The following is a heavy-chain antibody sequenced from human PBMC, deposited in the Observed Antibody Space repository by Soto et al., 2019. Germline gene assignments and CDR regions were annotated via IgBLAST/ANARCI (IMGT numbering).Heavy chain of an antibody. CDR1: GFTFSSYA. CDR2: ISYDGSNK. D-gene: IGHD6-19*01. J-gene: IGHJ5*02. CDR3: ARDRAMYSSGWYGWFDP. V-gene: IGHV3-30-3*01. Sequence: QVQLVESGGGVVQPGRSLRLSCAASGFTFSSYAMHWVRQAPGKGLEWVAVISYDGSNKYYADSVKGRFTIPRDNSKNTLYLQMNSLRAEDTAVYYCARDRAMYSSGWYGWFDPWGQGTLVTVSS.